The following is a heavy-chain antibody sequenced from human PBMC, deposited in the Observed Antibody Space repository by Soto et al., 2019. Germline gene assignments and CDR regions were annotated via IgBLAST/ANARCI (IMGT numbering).Heavy chain of an antibody. J-gene: IGHJ4*02. V-gene: IGHV3-23*01. D-gene: IGHD5-12*01. CDR2: ISGSGGST. CDR1: GFTFSSYG. CDR3: AKPGVMSVPNVDIVATIRGSPLYYFDY. Sequence: GGSLRLSCAASGFTFSSYGMSWVRQAPGKGLEWASAISGSGGSTYYADSVKGRFTISRDNSKNTLYLQMNSLRAEDTAVYYCAKPGVMSVPNVDIVATIRGSPLYYFDYWGQGTLVTVSS.